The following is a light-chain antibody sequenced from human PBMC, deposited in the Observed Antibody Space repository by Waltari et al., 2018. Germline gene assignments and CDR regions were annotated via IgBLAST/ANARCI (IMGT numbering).Light chain of an antibody. J-gene: IGKJ2*01. Sequence: DIVMTQSPDSLAVSLGEKATINCKSNQSLLYNSNNQNYLAWYQQKPGQPLKLFFYWASSRESGVPDRFSGSWSGTDFTLTIGSLQAEDVAVYYCQQYYTAPYTFGQGTKLEIK. V-gene: IGKV4-1*01. CDR3: QQYYTAPYT. CDR1: QSLLYNSNNQNY. CDR2: WAS.